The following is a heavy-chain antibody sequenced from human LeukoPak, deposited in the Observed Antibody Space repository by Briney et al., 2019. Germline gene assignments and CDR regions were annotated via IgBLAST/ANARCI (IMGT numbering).Heavy chain of an antibody. J-gene: IGHJ4*02. CDR2: IIPIFGTA. CDR3: ARVRYFDWSSIGYFDY. V-gene: IGHV1-69*13. D-gene: IGHD3-9*01. CDR1: GGTFSSYA. Sequence: ASVKVSCKASGGTFSSYAISWVRQAPGQGLEWMGGIIPIFGTANYAQKFQGRVTITADESTSTAYMELSSLRSEDTAVYYCARVRYFDWSSIGYFDYWGQGTLVTVSS.